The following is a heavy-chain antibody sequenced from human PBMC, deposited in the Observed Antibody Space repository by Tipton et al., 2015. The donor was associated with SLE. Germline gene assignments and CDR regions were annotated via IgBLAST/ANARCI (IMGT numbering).Heavy chain of an antibody. CDR3: ASEVMIVGGGFDY. CDR1: GFTFSSYA. Sequence: SLRLSCAASGFTFSSYAMHWVRQAPGKGLEWVAVISYDGSNKYYADSVKGRFTISRDNSKNTLYLQMNSLRAEDTAVYYCASEVMIVGGGFDYWGQGTLVTVSS. D-gene: IGHD3-22*01. J-gene: IGHJ4*02. V-gene: IGHV3-30*04. CDR2: ISYDGSNK.